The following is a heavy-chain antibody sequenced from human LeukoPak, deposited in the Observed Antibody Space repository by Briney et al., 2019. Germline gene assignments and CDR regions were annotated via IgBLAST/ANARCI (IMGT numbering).Heavy chain of an antibody. V-gene: IGHV4-34*01. Sequence: SETLSLTCAVYGGSFSGYYWSWIRQPPGKGLEWIGEINLSGSTNYNPSLKSRVTISVDTSKDQFSLKLSSVTAADTAVYYCARVPSRLGVRYFDYWGQGTLVTVSS. CDR3: ARVPSRLGVRYFDY. CDR1: GGSFSGYY. CDR2: INLSGST. J-gene: IGHJ4*02. D-gene: IGHD3-16*01.